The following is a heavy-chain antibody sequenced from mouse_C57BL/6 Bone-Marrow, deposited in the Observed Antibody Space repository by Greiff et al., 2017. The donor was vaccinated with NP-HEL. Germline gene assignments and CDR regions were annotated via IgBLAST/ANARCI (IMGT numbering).Heavy chain of an antibody. CDR2: IYPGSGST. Sequence: QVQLKQPGAELVKPGASVKMSCKASGYTFTSYWITWVKQRPGQGLEWIGDIYPGSGSTNYNEKFKSKATLTVDTSSSTAYMQLSSLTSEDSAVYYCARSDTTVVAHYWYFDVWGTGTTVTVSS. D-gene: IGHD1-1*01. V-gene: IGHV1-55*01. CDR1: GYTFTSYW. CDR3: ARSDTTVVAHYWYFDV. J-gene: IGHJ1*03.